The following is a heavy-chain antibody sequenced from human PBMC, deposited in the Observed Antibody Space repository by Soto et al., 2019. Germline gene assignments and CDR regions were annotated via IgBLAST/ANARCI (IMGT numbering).Heavy chain of an antibody. V-gene: IGHV3-21*01. D-gene: IGHD3-10*01. CDR1: GFTFSSYS. Sequence: EVQLLESGGGLVQPGGSLRLSCAASGFTFSSYSMNWVRQAPGKGLEWVSSISSSSSYIYYADSVKGRFTISRDNAKNSLYLQMNSLRAEDTAVYYCARAVTVRGDVAPDYWGQGTLVTVSS. CDR2: ISSSSSYI. J-gene: IGHJ4*02. CDR3: ARAVTVRGDVAPDY.